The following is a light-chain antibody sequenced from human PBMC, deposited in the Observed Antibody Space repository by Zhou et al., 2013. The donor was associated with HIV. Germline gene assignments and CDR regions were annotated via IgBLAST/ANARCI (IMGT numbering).Light chain of an antibody. Sequence: EIVLTQSPGTLSLSPGERASLSCTASESVINSYLAWYQQKPGQAPRLLIYGGTDRATGIPDRFSGSGSGTDFTLTITRLEPEDFAVYSCQQYDSSPITFGHGTRLEI. CDR2: GGT. V-gene: IGKV3-20*01. CDR3: QQYDSSPIT. J-gene: IGKJ5*01. CDR1: ESVINSY.